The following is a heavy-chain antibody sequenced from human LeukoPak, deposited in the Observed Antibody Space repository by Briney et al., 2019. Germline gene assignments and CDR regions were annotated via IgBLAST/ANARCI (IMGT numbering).Heavy chain of an antibody. J-gene: IGHJ5*02. D-gene: IGHD2-2*01. CDR2: ISAYNGNT. V-gene: IGHV1-18*01. CDR3: ASSRTDCSSTSCYGNWFDP. Sequence: ASVKVSCKASGYTFTSYGISWVRQAPGQGLEWMGWISAYNGNTNYAQKLQGRVTMTTDTSTSTAYMELRSLRSDDTAVYYCASSRTDCSSTSCYGNWFDPWGQGTLVTVSS. CDR1: GYTFTSYG.